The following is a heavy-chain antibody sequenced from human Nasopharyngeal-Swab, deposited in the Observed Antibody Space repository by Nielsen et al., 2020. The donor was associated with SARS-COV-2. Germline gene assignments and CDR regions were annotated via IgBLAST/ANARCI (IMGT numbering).Heavy chain of an antibody. V-gene: IGHV1-8*01. CDR1: GYTFTSYD. Sequence: ASVKVSCKASGYTFTSYDINWVRQATGQGREWMGWMNPNSGNTGYAQKFQGRVTMTRNTSISTAYMELSSLRSEDTAVYYCARDIVVVVAATPYYYYGMDVWGQGTTVTVS. CDR3: ARDIVVVVAATPYYYYGMDV. CDR2: MNPNSGNT. J-gene: IGHJ6*02. D-gene: IGHD2-15*01.